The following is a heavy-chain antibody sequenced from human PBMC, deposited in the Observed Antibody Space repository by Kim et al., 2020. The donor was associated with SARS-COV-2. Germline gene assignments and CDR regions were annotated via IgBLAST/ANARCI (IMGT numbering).Heavy chain of an antibody. Sequence: GGSLRLSCAASGFTFSSYWMSWVRQAPGKGLEWVANIKQDGSEKYYVDSVKGRFTISRDNAKNSLYLQMNSLRAEDTAVYYCAREPVLRFLEWLPPYGMDVWGHGTTVTVSS. CDR1: GFTFSSYW. J-gene: IGHJ6*02. V-gene: IGHV3-7*03. CDR2: IKQDGSEK. D-gene: IGHD3-3*01. CDR3: AREPVLRFLEWLPPYGMDV.